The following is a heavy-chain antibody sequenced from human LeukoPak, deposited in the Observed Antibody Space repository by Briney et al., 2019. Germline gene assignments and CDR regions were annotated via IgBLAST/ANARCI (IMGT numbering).Heavy chain of an antibody. CDR3: ARAGGVKTAALDLDY. V-gene: IGHV4-39*07. CDR2: IYYSGST. D-gene: IGHD6-25*01. CDR1: GGSISSSSYY. J-gene: IGHJ4*02. Sequence: SETLSLTCTVSGGSISSSSYYWGWIRQPPGKGLEWIGSIYYSGSTYYNPSLKSRVTISVDTSKNQFSLKLTSVTTADSAVYYCARAGGVKTAALDLDYWGQGTLVTVSS.